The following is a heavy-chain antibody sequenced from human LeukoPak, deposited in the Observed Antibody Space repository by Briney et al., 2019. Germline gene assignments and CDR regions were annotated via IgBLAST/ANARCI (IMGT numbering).Heavy chain of an antibody. CDR3: ARDCSSTSCFDY. CDR1: RYTFTSYY. J-gene: IGHJ4*02. Sequence: VASVKVSCKASRYTFTSYYMHWVRQAPGQGLEWMGIISPSGGSTSYAQKFQGRVTMTRDTSTSTVYMELSSLRSEDTAVYYCARDCSSTSCFDYWGQGTLVTVSS. V-gene: IGHV1-46*01. CDR2: ISPSGGST. D-gene: IGHD2-2*01.